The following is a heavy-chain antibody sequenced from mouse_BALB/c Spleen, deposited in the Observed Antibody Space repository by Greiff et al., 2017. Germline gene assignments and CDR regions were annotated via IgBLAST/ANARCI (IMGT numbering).Heavy chain of an antibody. CDR1: GYTFTSYW. J-gene: IGHJ4*01. CDR3: TRGSTMITTDYAMDY. Sequence: VQLKESGTVLARPGASVKMSCKASGYTFTSYWMHWVKQRPGQGLEWIGAIYPGNSDTSYNQKFKGKAKLTAVTSTSTAYMELSSLTNEDSAVYYCTRGSTMITTDYAMDYWGQGTSVTVSS. D-gene: IGHD2-4*01. CDR2: IYPGNSDT. V-gene: IGHV1-5*01.